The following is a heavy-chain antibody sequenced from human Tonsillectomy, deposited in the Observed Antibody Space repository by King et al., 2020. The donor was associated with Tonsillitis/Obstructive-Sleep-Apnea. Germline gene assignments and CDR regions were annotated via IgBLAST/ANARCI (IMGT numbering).Heavy chain of an antibody. CDR3: ARDYGYSGYDLGFDY. D-gene: IGHD5-12*01. J-gene: IGHJ4*02. Sequence: QLVQSGGGVVQPGRSLRLSCAASGFTFSNYPTHWVRQAPGKGLEWVAIISSDGNDKYYADSVKGRFTISRDNSKNTLFLQMDSLRADDTAVYYCARDYGYSGYDLGFDYWGQGTLVTVSS. V-gene: IGHV3-30*04. CDR1: GFTFSNYP. CDR2: ISSDGNDK.